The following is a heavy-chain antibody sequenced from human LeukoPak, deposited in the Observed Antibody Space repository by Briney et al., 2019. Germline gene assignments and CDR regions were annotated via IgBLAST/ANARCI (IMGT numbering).Heavy chain of an antibody. V-gene: IGHV1-69*13. CDR1: GGTFTSYA. J-gene: IGHJ6*02. CDR3: ARGDVLRFLEWFPYYYYGMDV. CDR2: IIPIFGTA. D-gene: IGHD3-3*01. Sequence: SVRVSCKASGGTFTSYAISWVRQAPGQGLEWMGGIIPIFGTANYAQKFQGRVTITADESTSTAYMELSSLRSEDTAVYYCARGDVLRFLEWFPYYYYGMDVWGQGTTVTVSS.